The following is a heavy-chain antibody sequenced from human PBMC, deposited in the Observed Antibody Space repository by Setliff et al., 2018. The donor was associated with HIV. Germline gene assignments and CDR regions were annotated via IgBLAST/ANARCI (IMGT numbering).Heavy chain of an antibody. CDR2: ISSNGDTT. V-gene: IGHV3-64*02. Sequence: GGSLRLSCAASGFIFVSSAMHWVRQAPGKGLDFVSGISSNGDTTYYADSVKGRFTISRDNSKNTLFLQMGSLRPEDMAVYYCARGPALTTVTNPFDYWGRGTLVTVSS. D-gene: IGHD4-4*01. CDR3: ARGPALTTVTNPFDY. J-gene: IGHJ4*02. CDR1: GFIFVSSA.